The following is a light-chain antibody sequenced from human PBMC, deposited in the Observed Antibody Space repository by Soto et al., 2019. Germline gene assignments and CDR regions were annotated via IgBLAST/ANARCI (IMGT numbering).Light chain of an antibody. J-gene: IGKJ2*01. V-gene: IGKV3-15*01. CDR3: QQYNNLPPYT. CDR1: QSVSSN. Sequence: EIVMTQSPATLSVSPGERATLSCRASQSVSSNLAGYQQKPGQAPRLLIYGASTRATGIPARFSGSGSGTEFTLTISSLQAEDFAVYYCQQYNNLPPYTVGQGTKMEIK. CDR2: GAS.